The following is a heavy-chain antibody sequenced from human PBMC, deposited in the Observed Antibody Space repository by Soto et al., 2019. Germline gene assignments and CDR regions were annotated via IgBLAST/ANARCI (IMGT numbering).Heavy chain of an antibody. CDR1: GGSIRSGGYY. J-gene: IGHJ3*02. Sequence: PXETLSLACIVAGGSIRSGGYYWSWIRQLRGKDLEWIGYIYHSGNTYYNSSLKSRLTISVDTSKNQFSLKLTSVTAADTAVYYCARVGISSSDAFDIWGQGTMVTVPS. CDR3: ARVGISSSDAFDI. D-gene: IGHD6-6*01. CDR2: IYHSGNT. V-gene: IGHV4-31*03.